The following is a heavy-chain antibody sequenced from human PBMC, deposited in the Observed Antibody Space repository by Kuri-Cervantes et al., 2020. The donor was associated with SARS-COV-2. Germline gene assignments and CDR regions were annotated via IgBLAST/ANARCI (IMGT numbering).Heavy chain of an antibody. CDR3: ARDTNFGSGSYWFDP. Sequence: ASVKVSCKASGYAFTSYAMNWVRQAPGQGLEWMGRINTNTGNPTYAQGFTGRFVFSLDTSVSTAYLQISSLKAEDTAVYYCARDTNFGSGSYWFDPWAREPWSPSPQ. J-gene: IGHJ5*02. V-gene: IGHV7-4-1*02. CDR1: GYAFTSYA. CDR2: INTNTGNP. D-gene: IGHD3-10*01.